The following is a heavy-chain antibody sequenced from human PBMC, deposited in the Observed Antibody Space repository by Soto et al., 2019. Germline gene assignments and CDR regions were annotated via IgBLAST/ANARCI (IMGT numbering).Heavy chain of an antibody. D-gene: IGHD1-1*01. CDR3: ARHNPETEN. V-gene: IGHV4-59*08. CDR2: IYYSGST. J-gene: IGHJ4*01. Sequence: SETLSLTCTVSGGSINNHDWSWIRQHPGKGLEWIGYIYYSGSTYYNPSLKSRVTISVDTSKNQFSLKLSSVTAADTAVYYCARHNPETENWGKETLFTVSS. CDR1: GGSINNHD.